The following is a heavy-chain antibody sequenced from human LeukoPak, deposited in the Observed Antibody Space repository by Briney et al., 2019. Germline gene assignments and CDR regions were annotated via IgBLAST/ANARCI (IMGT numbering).Heavy chain of an antibody. D-gene: IGHD3-22*01. CDR1: GGSISSGSYH. CDR3: ARYYYDSSGHYGMDV. CDR2: IYTGGST. V-gene: IGHV4-61*02. J-gene: IGHJ6*02. Sequence: PSETLSPTCTVSGGSISSGSYHWVCLRQPDGTGLDWLVRIYTGGSTNYNPSLKSRVTISVDTSKNQFSLKLSSVTAADTAVYYGARYYYDSSGHYGMDVWGQGTTVTVSS.